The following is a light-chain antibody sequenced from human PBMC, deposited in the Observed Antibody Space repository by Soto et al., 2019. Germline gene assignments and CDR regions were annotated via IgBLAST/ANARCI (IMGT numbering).Light chain of an antibody. CDR2: VAS. CDR1: QTIDSY. V-gene: IGKV1-39*01. Sequence: DIQMTQSPSSLSASVGDRLTITCRASQTIDSYLNWYQKKPGRAPDLLIYVASTLRSGVPSRFSGSGSGPDFTLTISSLEPEDFATYYCQQSYTAPLTFGGGTRVEIK. CDR3: QQSYTAPLT. J-gene: IGKJ4*01.